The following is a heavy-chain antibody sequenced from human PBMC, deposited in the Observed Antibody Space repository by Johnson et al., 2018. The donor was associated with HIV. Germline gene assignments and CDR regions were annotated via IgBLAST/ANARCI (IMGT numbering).Heavy chain of an antibody. J-gene: IGHJ3*02. D-gene: IGHD3-3*01. CDR1: GFTFSSYA. V-gene: IGHV3-30-3*01. CDR3: ARAYYTFWSGYDAFDI. Sequence: QVQLVESGEGVVQPGRSLRLSCAASGFTFSSYAMHWVRQAPGKGLEWVAVISYDGSNKYYADSVKGRFTISRDNAKNSLYLQMNSLRAEDTAVYYCARAYYTFWSGYDAFDIWGQGTMVTVSS. CDR2: ISYDGSNK.